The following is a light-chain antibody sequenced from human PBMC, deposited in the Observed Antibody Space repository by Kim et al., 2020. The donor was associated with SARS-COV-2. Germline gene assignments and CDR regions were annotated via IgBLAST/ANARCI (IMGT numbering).Light chain of an antibody. CDR2: DVT. CDR3: ASYTTSSTWV. CDR1: SSDVGSYDF. J-gene: IGLJ3*02. Sequence: GQSITISCTGTSSDVGSYDFVSWYQQHPGKAPKLIIYDVTERPSGVSDRFSGSKSANTASLTISGLQAEDEADYYCASYTTSSTWVFGGGTQLTVL. V-gene: IGLV2-14*04.